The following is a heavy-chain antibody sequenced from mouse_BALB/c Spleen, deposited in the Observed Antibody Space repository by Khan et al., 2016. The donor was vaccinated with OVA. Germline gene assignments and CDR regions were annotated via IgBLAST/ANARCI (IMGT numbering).Heavy chain of an antibody. Sequence: QAQLKQSGAELARPGASVKMSCKASGYTFTSYTIHWIKKRPGQGLEWIGYINPSNGYTNYNQKFKDKATLTTDESSTTAYLQLSSLTSDDSAVYNCVRDGAYHRNDGWFAYWGQGTLVTVSA. CDR2: INPSNGYT. J-gene: IGHJ3*01. V-gene: IGHV1-4*01. CDR1: GYTFTSYT. CDR3: VRDGAYHRNDGWFAY. D-gene: IGHD2-14*01.